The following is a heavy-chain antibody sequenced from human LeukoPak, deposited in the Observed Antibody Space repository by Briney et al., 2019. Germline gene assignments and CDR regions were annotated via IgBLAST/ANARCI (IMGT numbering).Heavy chain of an antibody. CDR3: SIRSSGGYYSAEYFQH. J-gene: IGHJ1*01. Sequence: GGSLRLSCTASGFTFGDYEMSWVRQAPGKGLEWVGFIRSKAYGGTTEYAASVKGRFTISRDDSKSIAYLQMNSLKTEDTAVYYCSIRSSGGYYSAEYFQHWGQGTLVTVSS. CDR2: IRSKAYGGTT. V-gene: IGHV3-49*04. CDR1: GFTFGDYE. D-gene: IGHD3-22*01.